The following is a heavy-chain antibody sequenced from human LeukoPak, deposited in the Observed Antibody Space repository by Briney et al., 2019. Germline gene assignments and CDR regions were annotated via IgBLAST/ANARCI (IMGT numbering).Heavy chain of an antibody. CDR1: GGTFSSYA. J-gene: IGHJ6*03. CDR2: IIPIVGIA. V-gene: IGHV1-69*04. D-gene: IGHD1-1*01. Sequence: SVKVSCRASGGTFSSYAISWVRQAPGQGLEWMGRIIPIVGIANYAQKFQGRVTITADKSTSTAYMELSSLRSEDTAVYYCARGLLLGTGNYYYYCMDVWGKGTTVTVSS. CDR3: ARGLLLGTGNYYYYCMDV.